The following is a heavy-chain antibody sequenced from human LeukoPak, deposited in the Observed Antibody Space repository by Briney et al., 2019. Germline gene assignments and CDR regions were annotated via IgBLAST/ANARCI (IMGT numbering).Heavy chain of an antibody. CDR3: ARGLYSITLDY. CDR2: IIPSDGFT. D-gene: IGHD5-12*01. J-gene: IGHJ4*02. Sequence: ASVKVSCKASGYTFTNYYIHWVRQAPGQGLEWMGMIIPSDGFTTYAQKFQGRPTMTRDMSTSTAHMELSRLTSDDTALYYCARGLYSITLDYWGQGTLVTVSS. V-gene: IGHV1-46*01. CDR1: GYTFTNYY.